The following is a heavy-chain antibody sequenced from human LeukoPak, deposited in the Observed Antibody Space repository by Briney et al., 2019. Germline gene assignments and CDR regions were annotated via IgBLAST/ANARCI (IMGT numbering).Heavy chain of an antibody. CDR1: GYTFTGYY. J-gene: IGHJ5*02. Sequence: GASVKVSCKASGYTFTGYYMHWVRQAPGQGLEWMGWINPNSGGTNYAQKFQGRVTMTRDTSISTAYMELSRLRSDDTAVYYCARSTYSSSLGFDPWGQGTLVTVSS. V-gene: IGHV1-2*02. D-gene: IGHD6-6*01. CDR2: INPNSGGT. CDR3: ARSTYSSSLGFDP.